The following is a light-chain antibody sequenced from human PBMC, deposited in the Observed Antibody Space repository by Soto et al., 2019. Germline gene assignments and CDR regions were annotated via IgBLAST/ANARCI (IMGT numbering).Light chain of an antibody. CDR3: QAWDSSTVV. Sequence: SYELTQPPSVSVSPGQTASITCSGDKLGDKYACWYQQKPCQSPVLVIYQDSKRPSGIPERFSGSNSGNTATLTMSGTQAMDEADYYCQAWDSSTVVFGGGTKLTVL. CDR2: QDS. CDR1: KLGDKY. V-gene: IGLV3-1*01. J-gene: IGLJ2*01.